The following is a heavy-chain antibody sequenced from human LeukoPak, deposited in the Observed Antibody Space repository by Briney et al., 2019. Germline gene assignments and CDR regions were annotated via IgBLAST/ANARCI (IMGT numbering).Heavy chain of an antibody. CDR2: IYWDDDK. CDR1: GFSLSPSGVG. J-gene: IGHJ4*02. CDR3: SHRRKSSFDC. Sequence: SGPTLAKPTQTLTLTCTFSGFSLSPSGVGVGWIGQPPGKALEWLALIYWDDDKRYSPSLKSRLTITKDTSKNQVVLTMTNMDPVDTATEYCSHRRKSSFDCVGQGTLVTVTA. V-gene: IGHV2-5*02. D-gene: IGHD6-6*01.